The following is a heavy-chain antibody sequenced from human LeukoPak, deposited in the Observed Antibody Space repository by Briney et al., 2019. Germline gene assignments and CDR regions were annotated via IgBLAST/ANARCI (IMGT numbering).Heavy chain of an antibody. D-gene: IGHD3-22*01. CDR2: FNGRGDST. CDR3: ARDPYYYDSSAFYPFDY. V-gene: IGHV3-23*01. Sequence: GGSLRLSCEVSGFTFSHYGMSWVRQAPGKGPEWVAGFNGRGDSTYYAESVRGRFTISRDTSKNTLYLQVSSLRVEDTAVYYCARDPYYYDSSAFYPFDYWGQGTLVPVSS. J-gene: IGHJ4*02. CDR1: GFTFSHYG.